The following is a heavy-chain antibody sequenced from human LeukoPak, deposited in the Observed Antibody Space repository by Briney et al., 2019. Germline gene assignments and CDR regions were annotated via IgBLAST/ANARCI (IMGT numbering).Heavy chain of an antibody. CDR3: AKDRYSYAFEYSDS. Sequence: ASVKVSCKASGGTFSSYAISWVRQAPGQGLEWMGGIIPIFGTANYAQKFQGRVTITADESTSTAYMELSSLRSEDTAVYYCAKDRYSYAFEYSDSWGQGTLVTVSS. V-gene: IGHV1-69*13. CDR2: IIPIFGTA. CDR1: GGTFSSYA. J-gene: IGHJ4*02. D-gene: IGHD5-18*01.